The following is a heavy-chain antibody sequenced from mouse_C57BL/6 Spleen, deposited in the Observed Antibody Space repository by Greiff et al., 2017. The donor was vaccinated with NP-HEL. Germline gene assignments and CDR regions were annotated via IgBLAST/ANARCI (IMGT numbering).Heavy chain of an antibody. CDR2: ISYDGSN. J-gene: IGHJ2*01. D-gene: IGHD3-2*01. CDR3: AGRQPPFDY. V-gene: IGHV3-6*01. CDR1: GYSITSGYY. Sequence: EVQLVESGPGLVKPSQSLSLTCSVTGYSITSGYYWNWIRQFPGNKLEWMGYISYDGSNNYNPSLKNRISITRDTSKNQFFLKLNSVTTEDTATYYCAGRQPPFDYWGQGTTLTVSS.